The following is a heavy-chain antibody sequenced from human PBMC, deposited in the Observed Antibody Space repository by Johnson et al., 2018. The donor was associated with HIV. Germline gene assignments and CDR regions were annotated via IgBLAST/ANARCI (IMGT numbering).Heavy chain of an antibody. Sequence: QMQLVESGGGAVQPGKSLRLACAASGFTFSGYGMHWVRQAPGKGLEWVAVISYDGSNKYYADSVKGRFTISRDNSKNTLYLQMNSLRAEDTAVYYCARVATHAFDIWGQGTMVTVSS. V-gene: IGHV3-30*03. D-gene: IGHD1-26*01. CDR3: ARVATHAFDI. CDR2: ISYDGSNK. CDR1: GFTFSGYG. J-gene: IGHJ3*02.